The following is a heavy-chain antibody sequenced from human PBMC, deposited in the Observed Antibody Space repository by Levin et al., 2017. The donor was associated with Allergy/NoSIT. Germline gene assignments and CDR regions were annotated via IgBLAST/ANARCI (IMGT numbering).Heavy chain of an antibody. V-gene: IGHV1-69*06. J-gene: IGHJ4*02. CDR1: GGTFNNYA. CDR3: VRTDNSGVLRYFDWLAGTYYFDQ. D-gene: IGHD3-9*01. Sequence: SVKVSCKASGGTFNNYAFSWVRQAPGQGLEWMGGIVPFFGTATYAERFQGSVTITADKSTSTVYMELSSLRSEDTAVYYCVRTDNSGVLRYFDWLAGTYYFDQWGQGTPVTVSS. CDR2: IVPFFGTA.